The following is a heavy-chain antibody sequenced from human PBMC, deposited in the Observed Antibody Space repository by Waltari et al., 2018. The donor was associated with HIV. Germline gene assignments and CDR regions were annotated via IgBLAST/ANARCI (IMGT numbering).Heavy chain of an antibody. J-gene: IGHJ6*02. V-gene: IGHV3-9*01. Sequence: EVQLVESGGGLVQPGGSLRLSCAVSGFTFDKYAMHWVRQVPGKGLEWVSGFSLDSDRIDYADSVKGRFTVSRDNAKNSLYLQMNSLRVEDTALYYCGKDLTPGGLDVWAKGPQSSSP. CDR2: FSLDSDRI. CDR1: GFTFDKYA. CDR3: GKDLTPGGLDV.